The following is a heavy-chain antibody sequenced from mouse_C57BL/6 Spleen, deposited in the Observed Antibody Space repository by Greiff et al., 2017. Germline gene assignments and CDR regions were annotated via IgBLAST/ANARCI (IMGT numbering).Heavy chain of an antibody. D-gene: IGHD2-5*01. CDR1: GYAFTNYL. CDR2: INPGSGGT. Sequence: QVQLQQSGAELVRPGTSVKVSCKASGYAFTNYLIEWVKQRPGQGLEWIGVINPGSGGTNYNEKFKGKATLTADKSSSTAYMQLSSLTSEDSAVYFCAREGDYSNYRFADWGQGTLVTVAA. V-gene: IGHV1-54*01. J-gene: IGHJ3*01. CDR3: AREGDYSNYRFAD.